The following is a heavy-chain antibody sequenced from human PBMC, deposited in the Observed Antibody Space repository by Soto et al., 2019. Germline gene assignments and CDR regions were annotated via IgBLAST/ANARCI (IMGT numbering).Heavy chain of an antibody. V-gene: IGHV1-18*01. J-gene: IGHJ4*02. CDR2: ISAYNGNT. CDR1: GYTFTSYA. CDR3: AREGPAEDY. Sequence: QVQLVQSGAEVKKPGASVKVSCKASGYTFTSYAISWVRQAPGQGLEWMGWISAYNGNTNYAQKLQGGVTMTTDTSTSTACRGWGSLRSDDTAVYYWAREGPAEDYWGQGTLVTVSS.